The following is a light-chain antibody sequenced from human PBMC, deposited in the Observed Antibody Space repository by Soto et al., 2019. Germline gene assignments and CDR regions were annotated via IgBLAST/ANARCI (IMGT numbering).Light chain of an antibody. Sequence: QSALTQPASVSGSPGQSITISCTGSSSDVGGYNFVSWFQQHPGKAPKLIIYEVNNRPSGVSNRFSASKSGNTASLTISGLQAEDEADYSCGSYSNTATRVFGGGTQLTVL. J-gene: IGLJ7*01. CDR1: SSDVGGYNF. CDR2: EVN. CDR3: GSYSNTATRV. V-gene: IGLV2-14*01.